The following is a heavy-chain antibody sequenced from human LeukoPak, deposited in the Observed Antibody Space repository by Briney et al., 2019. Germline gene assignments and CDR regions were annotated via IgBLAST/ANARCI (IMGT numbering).Heavy chain of an antibody. CDR2: IRPTGTDR. V-gene: IGHV3-21*06. Sequence: GASLLLCCTAAGPTFASSGCKWGHQPPAKVVGRVETIRPTGTDRYQAHSIRGRITIARDNTNNFLTLQMNSRRAEDSASFYRATETNGRDYDYWGKGTLLTVS. CDR3: ATETNGRDYDY. J-gene: IGHJ4*02. CDR1: GPTFASSG. D-gene: IGHD1-14*01.